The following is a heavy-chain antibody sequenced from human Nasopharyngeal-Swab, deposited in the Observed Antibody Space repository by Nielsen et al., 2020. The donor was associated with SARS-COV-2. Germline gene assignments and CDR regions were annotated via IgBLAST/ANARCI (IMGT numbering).Heavy chain of an antibody. CDR3: AHRRGYYYDSSGFPSDAFDI. CDR2: IYWDDDK. V-gene: IGHV2-5*02. Sequence: FGQRPGTGLEWVALIYWDDDKRYSPSLKSRLTITKDTSKNQVVLTMTNMDPVDTATYYCAHRRGYYYDSSGFPSDAFDIWGQGTMVTVSS. D-gene: IGHD3-22*01. J-gene: IGHJ3*02.